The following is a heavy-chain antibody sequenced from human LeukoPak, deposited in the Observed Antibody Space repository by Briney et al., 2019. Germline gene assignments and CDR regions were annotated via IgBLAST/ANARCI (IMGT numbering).Heavy chain of an antibody. Sequence: SETLSLTCTVSGGSISSYYWSWIRQPPGKGLEWIGYIYYSGSTNYNPSLKSRVTISVDTSKNQFSLKLSSVTAADTAVYYCARVGSAGYYFDYWGQGTLVTVSS. D-gene: IGHD3-10*01. J-gene: IGHJ4*02. CDR1: GGSISSYY. V-gene: IGHV4-59*01. CDR2: IYYSGST. CDR3: ARVGSAGYYFDY.